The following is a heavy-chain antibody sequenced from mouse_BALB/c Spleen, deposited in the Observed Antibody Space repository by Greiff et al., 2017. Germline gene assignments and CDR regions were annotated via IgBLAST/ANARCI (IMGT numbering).Heavy chain of an antibody. J-gene: IGHJ2*01. CDR3: ARDNYGSSSFDY. CDR1: GYSITSGYY. CDR2: ISYDGSN. Sequence: EVKLQESGPGLVKPSQSLSLTCSVTGYSITSGYYWNWIRQFPGNKLEWMGYISYDGSNNYNPSLKNRISITRDTSKNQFFLKLNSVTTEDTATYYCARDNYGSSSFDYWGQGTTLTVSS. V-gene: IGHV3-6*02. D-gene: IGHD1-1*01.